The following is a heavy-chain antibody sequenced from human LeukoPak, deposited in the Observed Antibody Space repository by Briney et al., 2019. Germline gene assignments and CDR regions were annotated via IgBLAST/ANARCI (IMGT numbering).Heavy chain of an antibody. V-gene: IGHV1-69*06. CDR3: ARGVHCSGGSCYLYLDY. D-gene: IGHD2-15*01. CDR2: IIPIFGTA. J-gene: IGHJ4*02. Sequence: SVKVSCKASGGTFSSYAISWVRQAPGQGLEWMGGIIPIFGTANYAQKFQGRVTITADKSTSTAYMELSSLRSEDTAVYYCARGVHCSGGSCYLYLDYWGQGTLVTVSS. CDR1: GGTFSSYA.